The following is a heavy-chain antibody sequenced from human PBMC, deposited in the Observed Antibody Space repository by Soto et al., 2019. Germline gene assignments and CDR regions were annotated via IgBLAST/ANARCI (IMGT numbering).Heavy chain of an antibody. J-gene: IGHJ3*02. Sequence: EVQLLESGGGLVQPGGSLRLSCAASGFTFTNYAMSWVRQAPGKGLEWVSAIRGSGGSTYYADSVKGRFTISRDNSQRTLYLQMNTLRAEDTAVYYCAKDRGKAVVNRDAFDIWGQGTMVTVSS. CDR2: IRGSGGST. CDR3: AKDRGKAVVNRDAFDI. V-gene: IGHV3-23*01. D-gene: IGHD2-15*01. CDR1: GFTFTNYA.